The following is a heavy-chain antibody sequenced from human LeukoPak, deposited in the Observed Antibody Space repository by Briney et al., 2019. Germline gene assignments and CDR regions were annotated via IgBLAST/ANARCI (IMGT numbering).Heavy chain of an antibody. CDR2: INPSGGST. J-gene: IGHJ3*02. CDR3: ARVQQQLPTGAFDI. D-gene: IGHD6-13*01. CDR1: GGTFGIYA. V-gene: IGHV1-46*01. Sequence: GASVKVSCKASGGTFGIYAISWVRPAPGQGLEWMGIINPSGGSTSYAQKFQGRVTMTGDTSTSTVYMELSSLRSEDTAVYYCARVQQQLPTGAFDIWGQGTMVTVSS.